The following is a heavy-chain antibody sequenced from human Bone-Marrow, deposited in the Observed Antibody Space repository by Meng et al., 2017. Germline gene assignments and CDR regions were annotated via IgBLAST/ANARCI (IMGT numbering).Heavy chain of an antibody. Sequence: QVTLQQWGAGLLKPSETLSLPCAVYGGSFSGYYWSWIRQPPGKGLEWIGEINHSGSTNYNPSLKSRVTISVDTSKNQFSLKLSSVTAADTAVYYCARGPRRAIAAAGTGYFDLWGRGTLVTVSS. CDR1: GGSFSGYY. D-gene: IGHD6-13*01. CDR2: INHSGST. J-gene: IGHJ2*01. CDR3: ARGPRRAIAAAGTGYFDL. V-gene: IGHV4-34*01.